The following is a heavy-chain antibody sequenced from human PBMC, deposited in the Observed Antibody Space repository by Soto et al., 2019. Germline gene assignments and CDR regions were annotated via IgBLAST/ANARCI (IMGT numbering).Heavy chain of an antibody. V-gene: IGHV3-7*01. CDR2: IKQDGSEK. CDR3: ARDWGTIFGVVIIRRYYFDY. Sequence: GGSLRLSCAASGFTFSSYWMSWVRQAPGKGLEWVANIKQDGSEKYYVDSVKGRFTISRDNAKNSLYLQMNSLRAEDTAVYYCARDWGTIFGVVIIRRYYFDYWGQGTLVTVSS. CDR1: GFTFSSYW. D-gene: IGHD3-3*01. J-gene: IGHJ4*02.